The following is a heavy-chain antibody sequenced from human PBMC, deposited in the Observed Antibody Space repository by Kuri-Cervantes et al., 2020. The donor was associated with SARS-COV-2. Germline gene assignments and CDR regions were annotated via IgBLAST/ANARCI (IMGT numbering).Heavy chain of an antibody. CDR2: IYHSGST. V-gene: IGHV4-38-2*01. J-gene: IGHJ5*02. Sequence: ESLKISCAVYGGSFSGYYWGWIRQPPGKGLEWIGSIYHSGSTYYNPSLKSRVTISVDTSKNQFSLKLSSVTAADTAVYYCARQNPYYDFWSGYSPYNWFDPWGQGTLVTVSS. CDR3: ARQNPYYDFWSGYSPYNWFDP. D-gene: IGHD3-3*01. CDR1: GGSFSGYY.